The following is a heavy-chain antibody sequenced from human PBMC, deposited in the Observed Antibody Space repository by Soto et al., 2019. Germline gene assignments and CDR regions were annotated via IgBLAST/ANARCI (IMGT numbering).Heavy chain of an antibody. D-gene: IGHD2-2*01. CDR2: ISSSSSTI. Sequence: GGSLRLSCEASGFTLSSYSMNWARQAPGQGLEWVSYISSSSSTIYYADSVKGRFTISRDNANNSLYLQMNSLRAEDTAVYYCARDASLDCSSTSCYFDYWGQGTLVTVSS. CDR3: ARDASLDCSSTSCYFDY. V-gene: IGHV3-48*01. CDR1: GFTLSSYS. J-gene: IGHJ4*02.